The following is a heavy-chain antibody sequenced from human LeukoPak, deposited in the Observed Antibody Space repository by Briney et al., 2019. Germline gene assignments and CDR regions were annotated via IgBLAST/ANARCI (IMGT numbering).Heavy chain of an antibody. Sequence: SETLSLTCAVYGGSFSGYYWSWIRQPPGKGLEWIGEINHSGSTNYNPSLKSRVTISVDTSKNQFSLKLSSVTAADTAVYYCARFVVPAANYYYYYYMDVWGKGTTVTVSS. D-gene: IGHD2-2*01. V-gene: IGHV4-34*01. CDR2: INHSGST. J-gene: IGHJ6*03. CDR1: GGSFSGYY. CDR3: ARFVVPAANYYYYYYMDV.